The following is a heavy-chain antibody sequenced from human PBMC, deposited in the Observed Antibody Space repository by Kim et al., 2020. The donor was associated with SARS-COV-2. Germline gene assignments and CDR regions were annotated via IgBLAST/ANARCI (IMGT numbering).Heavy chain of an antibody. CDR3: AKRYVVIVVVPAARSYGMDV. CDR2: ISGSGGST. CDR1: GFTFSSYA. V-gene: IGHV3-23*01. Sequence: GGSLRLSCAASGFTFSSYAMSWVRQAPGKGLEWVSAISGSGGSTYYADSVKGRFTISRDNSKNTLYLQMNSLRAEDTAVYYCAKRYVVIVVVPAARSYGMDVWGQGTTVTVSS. J-gene: IGHJ6*02. D-gene: IGHD2-2*03.